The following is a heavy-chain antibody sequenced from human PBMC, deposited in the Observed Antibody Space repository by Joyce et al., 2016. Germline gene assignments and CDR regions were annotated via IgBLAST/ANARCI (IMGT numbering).Heavy chain of an antibody. CDR1: GFTVSNNY. V-gene: IGHV3-53*01. CDR2: IYSCGDT. Sequence: EVQLVESGGGLIQPGGSLRLSCAASGFTVSNNYMTWVRQAPGKGLEWFSFIYSCGDTYYADSVKGRFTISRDKNTLYLQMNSLRVEDTAVYYCARVPGFHWGQGTLVTVSS. J-gene: IGHJ4*02. CDR3: ARVPGFH.